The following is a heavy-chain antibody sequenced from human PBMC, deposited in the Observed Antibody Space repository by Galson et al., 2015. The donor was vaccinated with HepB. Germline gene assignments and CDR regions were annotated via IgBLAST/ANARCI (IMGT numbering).Heavy chain of an antibody. CDR1: GYSFASYW. D-gene: IGHD3-10*01. CDR3: VRQGFGSGNYYKA. Sequence: QSGAEVKKSGESLRISCKASGYSFASYWIGWVRQMPGNGLEWVAIIYPGDSTARYSPSFQGQVTISADKSIDSAYLQWSSLKASDTAMYYCVRQGFGSGNYYKAWGQRTLVTVSS. CDR2: IYPGDSTA. V-gene: IGHV5-51*01. J-gene: IGHJ5*02.